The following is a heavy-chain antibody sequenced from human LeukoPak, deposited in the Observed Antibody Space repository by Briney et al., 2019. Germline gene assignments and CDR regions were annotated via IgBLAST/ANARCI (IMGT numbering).Heavy chain of an antibody. CDR2: ISYSGANS. Sequence: GGSLRLSCAASGFTFSGSAMSCVRRAPGGGLEWVSLISYSGANSYYTASVRGRFTISRDNSKDTLFLQMNSVRAEDTAIYYCARDMQLSTWGLGTMVTVSS. V-gene: IGHV3-23*01. CDR3: ARDMQLST. CDR1: GFTFSGSA. D-gene: IGHD3-16*02. J-gene: IGHJ3*01.